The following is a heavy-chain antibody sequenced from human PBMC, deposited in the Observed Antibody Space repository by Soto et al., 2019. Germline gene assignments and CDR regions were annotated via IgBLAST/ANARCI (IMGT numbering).Heavy chain of an antibody. D-gene: IGHD6-13*01. CDR1: GFTFSDYY. CDR2: IVTSSAYT. Sequence: QVQLVESGGGLVKPGGSLRLSCVASGFTFSDYYMGWVRQAPGKGLEYISYIVTSSAYTNYADSVKGRFSISGDNAKNSLHLVMNSMRAEDSGVYYCARLRASSWYMGGYLDYWGLGTQVTVSS. J-gene: IGHJ4*01. V-gene: IGHV3-11*06. CDR3: ARLRASSWYMGGYLDY.